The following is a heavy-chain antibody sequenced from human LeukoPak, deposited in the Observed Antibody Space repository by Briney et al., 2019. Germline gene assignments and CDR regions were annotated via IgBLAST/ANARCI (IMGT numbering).Heavy chain of an antibody. V-gene: IGHV3-21*01. J-gene: IGHJ4*02. D-gene: IGHD1-7*01. Sequence: GGSLRLSCAASGFTFSSYSMNWVRQAPGKGLEWVSSISSSSSYIYYADSVKGRFTISRDNAKNSLYLQMNSLRAEDTAVYFCARDQIWNYSEFDFWGQGTLVTVSS. CDR2: ISSSSSYI. CDR3: ARDQIWNYSEFDF. CDR1: GFTFSSYS.